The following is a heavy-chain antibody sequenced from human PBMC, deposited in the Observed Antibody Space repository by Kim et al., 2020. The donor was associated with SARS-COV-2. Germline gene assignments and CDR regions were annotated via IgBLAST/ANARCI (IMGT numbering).Heavy chain of an antibody. J-gene: IGHJ6*02. CDR1: GGSISSYY. CDR2: IYYSGST. CDR3: ASGSPGQRPDETSRMDV. Sequence: SETLSLTCTVSGGSISSYYWSWIRQPPGKGLEWIGYIYYSGSTNYNPSLKSRVTISVDTSKNQFSLKLSSVTAADTAVYYCASGSPGQRPDETSRMDVWGQGTTVTVSS. D-gene: IGHD6-25*01. V-gene: IGHV4-59*13.